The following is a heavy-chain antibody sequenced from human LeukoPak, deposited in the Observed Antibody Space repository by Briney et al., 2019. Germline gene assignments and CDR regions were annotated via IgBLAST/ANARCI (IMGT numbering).Heavy chain of an antibody. CDR2: ISGSGGST. V-gene: IGHV3-23*01. J-gene: IGHJ4*02. CDR1: GFTFSTSW. D-gene: IGHD3-10*01. Sequence: GGSLRLSCAASGFTFSTSWMTWVRQAPGKGLEWVSAISGSGGSTYYADSVKGRFTISRDNSKNTLYLQMNSLRAEDTAVYYCAKDSLRFGDYWGQGTLVTVSS. CDR3: AKDSLRFGDY.